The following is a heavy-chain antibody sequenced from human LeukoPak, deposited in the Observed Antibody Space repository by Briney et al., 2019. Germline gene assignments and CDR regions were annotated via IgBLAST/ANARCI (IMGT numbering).Heavy chain of an antibody. Sequence: GASVKVSCKASGYSFVGYGITWVRQAPGQGLEWMGWFNPENGNTNYAQKVQGRVTMTADTSTSTSYMELRSLRSDDTAVYYCAREYSCSWDQFDYWGQGTLVTVSS. CDR2: FNPENGNT. V-gene: IGHV1-18*01. CDR1: GYSFVGYG. CDR3: AREYSCSWDQFDY. J-gene: IGHJ4*02. D-gene: IGHD6-13*01.